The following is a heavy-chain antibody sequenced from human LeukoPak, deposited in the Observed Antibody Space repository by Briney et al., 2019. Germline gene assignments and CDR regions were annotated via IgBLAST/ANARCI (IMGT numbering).Heavy chain of an antibody. CDR3: AGRPTGYSSGYIH. Sequence: GGSLRLSCVASGLTFSNYAVSWVRQAPEKGLDWVSVISGRAHKILYADSVKGRFTISRDNSENIVYLQMNNLRVEDTAVYYCAGRPTGYSSGYIHWGQGTLVTVFS. J-gene: IGHJ4*02. D-gene: IGHD5-18*01. CDR2: ISGRAHKI. CDR1: GLTFSNYA. V-gene: IGHV3-23*01.